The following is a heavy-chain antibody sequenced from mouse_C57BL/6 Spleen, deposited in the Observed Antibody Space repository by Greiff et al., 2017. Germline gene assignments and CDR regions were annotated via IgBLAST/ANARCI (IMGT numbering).Heavy chain of an antibody. CDR3: ARDYYGGYFDV. V-gene: IGHV5-17*01. CDR2: ISSGSSTI. D-gene: IGHD1-1*01. J-gene: IGHJ1*03. CDR1: GFTFSDYG. Sequence: EVQLQQSGGGLVKPGGSLKLSCAASGFTFSDYGMHWVRQAPEKGLEWVAYISSGSSTIYYADTVKGRFTISRDNAKNTLFLQMTSLRSEDTAMYYCARDYYGGYFDVWGTGTTVTVSS.